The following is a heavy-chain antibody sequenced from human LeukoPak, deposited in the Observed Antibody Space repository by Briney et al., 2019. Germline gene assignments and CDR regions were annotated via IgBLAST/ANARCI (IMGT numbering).Heavy chain of an antibody. CDR2: MKQDGSDK. D-gene: IGHD1-26*01. J-gene: IGHJ4*02. CDR1: GITFSSYW. CDR3: ALAYSGIYRVGDY. V-gene: IGHV3-7*01. Sequence: GGSLGLSCVDSGITFSSYWMSWVRQAPGKGLEWVANMKQDGSDKNYVDSVKGRFTISRDNAKNTLYLQMNSLRGEDTGVYYCALAYSGIYRVGDYWGQGSLVTVSS.